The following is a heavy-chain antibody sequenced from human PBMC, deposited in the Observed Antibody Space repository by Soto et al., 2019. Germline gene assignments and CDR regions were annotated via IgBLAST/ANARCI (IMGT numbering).Heavy chain of an antibody. CDR1: GFTFSIYS. V-gene: IGHV3-48*01. CDR2: ISSSSSTI. CDR3: ARRLATVPPYYFDY. J-gene: IGHJ4*02. Sequence: PGGSLRLSCAASGFTFSIYSMNWFRQAPGKGLEWVSYISSSSSTIYYADSVKGRFTISRDNAKNSLYLQMNSLRAEDTAVYYCARRLATVPPYYFDYWGQGTLVTVSS. D-gene: IGHD4-4*01.